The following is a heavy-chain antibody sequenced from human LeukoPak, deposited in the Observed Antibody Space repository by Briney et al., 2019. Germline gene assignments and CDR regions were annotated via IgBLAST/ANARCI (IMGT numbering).Heavy chain of an antibody. D-gene: IGHD2-8*01. CDR2: IHQHGNEK. CDR1: GFTFSNYW. Sequence: GWSLILSCAASGFTFSNYWMSWVRQAPGKGLEWVASIHQHGNEKYFVDSVRGRFTISRDNAKNSLYLQMSSLRAEDTAVYYCATLNGPLFEYWGQGTLVTVSS. V-gene: IGHV3-7*01. J-gene: IGHJ4*02. CDR3: ATLNGPLFEY.